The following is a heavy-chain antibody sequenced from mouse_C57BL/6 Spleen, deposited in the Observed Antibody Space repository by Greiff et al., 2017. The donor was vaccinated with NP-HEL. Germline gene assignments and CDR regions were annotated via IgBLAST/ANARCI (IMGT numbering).Heavy chain of an antibody. D-gene: IGHD2-13*01. CDR1: GFTFSNYG. Sequence: EVKLVESGGGLVKPGGSLKLSCAASGFTFSNYGMHWVRQAPEKGLEWVAYISSGSITIYYADTVKGRFTISRGNAKNTLFLQMTSLRSEDTAMYYCARGGGLQYYFDYWGQGTTLTVSS. CDR2: ISSGSITI. J-gene: IGHJ2*01. CDR3: ARGGGLQYYFDY. V-gene: IGHV5-17*01.